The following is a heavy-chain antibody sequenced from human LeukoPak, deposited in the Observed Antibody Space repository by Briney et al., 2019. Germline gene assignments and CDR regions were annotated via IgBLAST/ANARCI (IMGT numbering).Heavy chain of an antibody. CDR2: ISGSGGST. J-gene: IGHJ3*02. Sequence: GGSLRLSCAASGFTFSSYAMSGVRQAPGKGLEWVSVISGSGGSTNYADSVKGRFTISRDNSKNTLYLQMKSLRAEDTAGYYCAKDMYSSGWTDAFDIWGQGTMVTVSS. CDR3: AKDMYSSGWTDAFDI. V-gene: IGHV3-23*01. D-gene: IGHD6-19*01. CDR1: GFTFSSYA.